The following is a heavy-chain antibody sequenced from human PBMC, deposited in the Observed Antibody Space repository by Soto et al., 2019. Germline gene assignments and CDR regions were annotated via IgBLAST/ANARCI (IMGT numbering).Heavy chain of an antibody. J-gene: IGHJ4*02. CDR3: AKDGSQVLLWFGELLYHD. Sequence: EVQLLESGGGLVQPGGCLRLSCAASGFTFSSYAMSWVRQAPGKGLEWVSAISGSGGSTYYADSVKGRFTISRDNSKNTLHLQMNRLRAEDTAVYYCAKDGSQVLLWFGELLYHDWGQGTLVTVSS. V-gene: IGHV3-23*01. CDR1: GFTFSSYA. D-gene: IGHD3-10*01. CDR2: ISGSGGST.